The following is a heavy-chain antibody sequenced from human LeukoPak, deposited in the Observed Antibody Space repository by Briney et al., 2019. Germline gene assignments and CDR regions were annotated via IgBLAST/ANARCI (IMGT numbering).Heavy chain of an antibody. J-gene: IGHJ4*02. CDR2: ISGSGGST. CDR1: GFSFSSHA. V-gene: IGHV3-23*01. CDR3: AKGRYLEYPLIDY. D-gene: IGHD3-3*01. Sequence: GGSLRLSCAASGFSFSSHAMSWVRQAPGKGLEWVSAISGSGGSTYYADSVKGRFTISRDNSKNTLYVQMNSLRAEDTAVYYCAKGRYLEYPLIDYWGQGTLVTVSS.